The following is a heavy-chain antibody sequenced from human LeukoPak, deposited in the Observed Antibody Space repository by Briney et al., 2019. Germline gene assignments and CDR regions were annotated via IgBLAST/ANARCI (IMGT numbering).Heavy chain of an antibody. CDR3: ARGSMSYFDY. CDR2: ISSSSSYI. V-gene: IGHV3-21*01. J-gene: IGHJ4*02. CDR1: GFTFSSYA. D-gene: IGHD3-3*02. Sequence: GGSLRLSCAASGFTFSSYAMSWVRQAPGKGLEWVSSISSSSSYIYYADSVKGRFTISRDNAKNSLYLQMNSLRAEDTAVYYCARGSMSYFDYWGQGTLVTVSS.